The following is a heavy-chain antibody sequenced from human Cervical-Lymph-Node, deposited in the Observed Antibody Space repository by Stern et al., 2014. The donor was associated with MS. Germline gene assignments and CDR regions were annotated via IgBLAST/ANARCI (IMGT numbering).Heavy chain of an antibody. CDR3: ARDTSSPERSDW. CDR1: GFTVSRDY. D-gene: IGHD1-1*01. CDR2: ITNFGST. J-gene: IGHJ4*02. Sequence: VQLVESGGGVIQPGGSLRLSCTASGFTVSRDYMTWVRQAPGKGLEWVSLITNFGSTFYTDSVKGRFTISRVDSKNTVYLHMTSLRAEDTAMYYCARDTSSPERSDWWGQGTLVTVSS. V-gene: IGHV3-53*01.